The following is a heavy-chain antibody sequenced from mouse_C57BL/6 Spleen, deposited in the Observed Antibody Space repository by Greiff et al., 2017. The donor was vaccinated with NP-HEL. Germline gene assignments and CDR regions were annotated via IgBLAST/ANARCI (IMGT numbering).Heavy chain of an antibody. Sequence: QVQLQQSGAELVRPGTSVKVSCKASGYAFTNYLIEWVKQRPGQGLEWIGVINPGSGGTNYNEKFKGKATLTADKSSSTAYMQLSSLTSEDSAVYFCARWEVISTVVARAYWGQGTLVTVSA. J-gene: IGHJ3*01. D-gene: IGHD1-1*01. CDR2: INPGSGGT. CDR3: ARWEVISTVVARAY. V-gene: IGHV1-54*01. CDR1: GYAFTNYL.